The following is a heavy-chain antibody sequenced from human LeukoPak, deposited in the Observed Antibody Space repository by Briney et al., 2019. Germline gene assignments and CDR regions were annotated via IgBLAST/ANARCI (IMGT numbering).Heavy chain of an antibody. J-gene: IGHJ4*02. CDR1: GGSFSAYY. V-gene: IGHV4-34*01. CDR2: INQSGST. Sequence: SETLSLTCAVYGGSFSAYYWSWIRQPPGKGLEWIGEINQSGSTSYNSSLRSRVTISVDTSKNQFSLKLSSVTAADTAVYYCARARDSGSYYNGFDYWGQGTLVTVSS. D-gene: IGHD3-10*01. CDR3: ARARDSGSYYNGFDY.